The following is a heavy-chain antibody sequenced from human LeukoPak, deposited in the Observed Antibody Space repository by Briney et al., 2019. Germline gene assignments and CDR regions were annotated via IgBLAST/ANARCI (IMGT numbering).Heavy chain of an antibody. CDR3: ATGLAYCGGDCYYYYYYGMDV. CDR1: GFTFSSYA. J-gene: IGHJ6*01. V-gene: IGHV3-23*01. D-gene: IGHD2-21*02. CDR2: ISGSGGST. Sequence: GRSLRLSCAASGFTFSSYAMSWVRQAPGKGLEWVSAISGSGGSTYYADSVKGRFTISRHNSKNTLYLQMNSLSAEDTAVYYCATGLAYCGGDCYYYYYYGMDVWGQGATVTVSS.